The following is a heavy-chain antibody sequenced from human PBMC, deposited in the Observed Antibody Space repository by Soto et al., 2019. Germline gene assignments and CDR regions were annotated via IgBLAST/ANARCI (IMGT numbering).Heavy chain of an antibody. V-gene: IGHV3-23*01. CDR1: GFTFSSYA. CDR3: AKDVSPPPAWLWLAPYFDY. J-gene: IGHJ4*02. D-gene: IGHD6-19*01. CDR2: ISGSGGST. Sequence: GGSLRLSCAASGFTFSSYAMSWVRQAPGKGLEWVSAISGSGGSTYYADSVKGRFTISRDNSKNTLYLQMNSLRAEDTAVYYCAKDVSPPPAWLWLAPYFDYWGQGTLVTVSS.